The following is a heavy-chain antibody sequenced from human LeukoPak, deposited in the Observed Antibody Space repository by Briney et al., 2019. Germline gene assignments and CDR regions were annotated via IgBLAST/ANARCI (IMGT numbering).Heavy chain of an antibody. D-gene: IGHD2-2*01. Sequence: ASVKVSCKASGDTFTDYYIHWVRQAPGQGLEWMGWINPKSGATNYVHKFQGRVTMTRDTSISTAYMDLSRLQSDDTAVFYCARATSCSTTTCYETAFDYWGQGTLVTVSS. J-gene: IGHJ4*02. V-gene: IGHV1-2*02. CDR2: INPKSGAT. CDR3: ARATSCSTTTCYETAFDY. CDR1: GDTFTDYY.